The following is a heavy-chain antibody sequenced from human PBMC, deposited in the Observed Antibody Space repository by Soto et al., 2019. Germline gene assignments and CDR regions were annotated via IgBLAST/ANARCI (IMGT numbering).Heavy chain of an antibody. CDR1: GYTFTNYF. J-gene: IGHJ4*02. CDR2: INPSADST. V-gene: IGHV1-46*01. D-gene: IGHD1-26*01. CDR3: AREYGGSRVFDY. Sequence: QVQLVQSGAEVNKPGASVKVSCKASGYTFTNYFIHWVRQAPGQGLEWMGIINPSADSTNYAQKFQARVTVTRDASTSTVYMELRSLRSEDTAVYYCAREYGGSRVFDYWGQGTLVTVSS.